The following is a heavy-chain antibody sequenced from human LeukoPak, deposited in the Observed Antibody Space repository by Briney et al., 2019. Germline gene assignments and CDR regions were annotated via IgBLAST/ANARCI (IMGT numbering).Heavy chain of an antibody. CDR1: GGSISSYY. D-gene: IGHD3-22*01. CDR3: ARDRNYYDSSGYRKGDAFDI. CDR2: IYYSGST. Sequence: PSETLSLTCTVSGGSISSYYWSWIRQPPGKGLEWIGYIYYSGSTNYNPSLKSRVTISVDTSKNQFSLKLSSVTAADTAVYYCARDRNYYDSSGYRKGDAFDIWGQGTMVTVSS. J-gene: IGHJ3*02. V-gene: IGHV4-59*12.